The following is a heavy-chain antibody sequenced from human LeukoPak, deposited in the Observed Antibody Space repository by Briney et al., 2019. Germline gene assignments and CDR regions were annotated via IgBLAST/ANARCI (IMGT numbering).Heavy chain of an antibody. D-gene: IGHD6-13*01. CDR2: IGSKASGYAA. J-gene: IGHJ4*02. CDR3: TRLSSAATGTLDY. Sequence: RGSLRLSCAASGFTFSGSAMHWVRQASGRGLEWVGRIGSKASGYAAAYAAWVEGRFTISRDDSKNTAYLQMNSLKTEDTGVYYCTRLSSAATGTLDYWGQGNLGTVSS. CDR1: GFTFSGSA. V-gene: IGHV3-73*01.